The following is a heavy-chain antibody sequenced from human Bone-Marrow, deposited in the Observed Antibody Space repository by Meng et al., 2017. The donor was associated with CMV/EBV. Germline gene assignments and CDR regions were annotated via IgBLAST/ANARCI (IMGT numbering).Heavy chain of an antibody. CDR3: ARGGIEYSSSWADYYGMDV. Sequence: GESLKISCAASGFTFSSSDIHWVRQAPGKGLEWVAVIWSDGSNKNYADSVKGRFIISRDNSKNMLNLQMNSLRAEDTAVYYCARGGIEYSSSWADYYGMDVWGQGTTVTVSS. J-gene: IGHJ6*02. CDR2: IWSDGSNK. CDR1: GFTFSSSD. D-gene: IGHD6-6*01. V-gene: IGHV3-33*01.